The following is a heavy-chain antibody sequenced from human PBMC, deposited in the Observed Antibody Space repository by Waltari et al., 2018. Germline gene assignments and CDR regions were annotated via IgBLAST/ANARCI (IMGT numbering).Heavy chain of an antibody. J-gene: IGHJ4*02. CDR2: ISGYSGNA. V-gene: IGHV1-18*01. CDR1: GYSFTNFG. CDR3: ARGGGPRTIVAVTFDY. D-gene: IGHD6-19*01. Sequence: QVQLVQSGAEVKEPGASVKVSCRASGYSFTNFGINWVRQAPGHGLEWMGGISGYSGNANYEQKLQGRVTMTTDTSTSTAYLELRGLRPDDTAVYYCARGGGPRTIVAVTFDYWGQGTLVTVSS.